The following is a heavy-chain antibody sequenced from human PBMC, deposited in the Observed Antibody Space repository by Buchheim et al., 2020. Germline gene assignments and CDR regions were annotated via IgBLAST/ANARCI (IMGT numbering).Heavy chain of an antibody. Sequence: QVQLQQWGAGLLKPSETLSLTCAVYGGSFSGYYWSWIRQPPGKGLEWIGEINHSGSTNYNPSLKSRVPISVDTSHNQFSLKLSSVTAADTAVYYCAAEIYGDLDPNWFDPWGQGTL. CDR1: GGSFSGYY. J-gene: IGHJ5*02. V-gene: IGHV4-34*01. CDR3: AAEIYGDLDPNWFDP. D-gene: IGHD4-17*01. CDR2: INHSGST.